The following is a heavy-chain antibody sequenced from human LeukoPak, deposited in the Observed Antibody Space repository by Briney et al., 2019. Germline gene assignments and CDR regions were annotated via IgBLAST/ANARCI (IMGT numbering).Heavy chain of an antibody. CDR2: IRYDGSNK. Sequence: GGSLRLSCAASRFTFSNYGMHWVRQAPGKGLEWVAFIRYDGSNKYYADSVKGRFTISRDNSKNTLYLQMNSLRAEDTAVYYCAKDRDSSGWDFDYWGQGTLVTVSS. CDR1: RFTFSNYG. V-gene: IGHV3-30*02. D-gene: IGHD6-19*01. J-gene: IGHJ4*02. CDR3: AKDRDSSGWDFDY.